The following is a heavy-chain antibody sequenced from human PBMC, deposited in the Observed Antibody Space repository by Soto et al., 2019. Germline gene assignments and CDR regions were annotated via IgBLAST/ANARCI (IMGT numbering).Heavy chain of an antibody. Sequence: ASVKVSCKASGYTFTGYYLHWVRQAPGRGLEWMGWINPNSGTTKHAQDFQDRVTLTRDTSISSAYLELKDLRSDDTAVYYCARATGTLRSRNCDYWGQGSLVTVSS. CDR2: INPNSGTT. CDR1: GYTFTGYY. CDR3: ARATGTLRSRNCDY. J-gene: IGHJ4*02. D-gene: IGHD1-1*01. V-gene: IGHV1-2*02.